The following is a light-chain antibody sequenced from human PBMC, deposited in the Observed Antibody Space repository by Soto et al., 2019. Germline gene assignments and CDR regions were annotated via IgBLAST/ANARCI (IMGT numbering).Light chain of an antibody. J-gene: IGLJ1*01. CDR3: SSYTTTSTYV. Sequence: QSVLTQAASVSGSPGQSISISCTGTSSDVGGYNYVSWYQQHPGKAPKLMIYDVSNRPSGVSNRFSGSKSANTASLTISGLQAEDEADYYCSSYTTTSTYVFGTGTKVTVL. CDR1: SSDVGGYNY. CDR2: DVS. V-gene: IGLV2-14*01.